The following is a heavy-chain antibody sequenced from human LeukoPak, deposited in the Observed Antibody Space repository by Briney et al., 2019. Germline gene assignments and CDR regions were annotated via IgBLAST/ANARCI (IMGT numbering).Heavy chain of an antibody. CDR3: VSFYETY. J-gene: IGHJ4*02. Sequence: GGSLSLSCAASGNYWMHWVRQAPGKGLVWVSHINSDGSWTSYADSVKGRFTISKDNAKNRVYLQMNSLRAEDTAVYYCVSFYETYWGRGTLVTVSS. D-gene: IGHD2/OR15-2a*01. CDR1: GNYW. V-gene: IGHV3-74*01. CDR2: INSDGSWT.